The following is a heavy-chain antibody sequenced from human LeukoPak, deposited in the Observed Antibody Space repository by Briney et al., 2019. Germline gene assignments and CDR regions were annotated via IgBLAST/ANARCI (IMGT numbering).Heavy chain of an antibody. Sequence: SETLSLTCTVSGGSISSSSYHWGWIRQPPGKGLEWIGYIRYSGSANYNPSLRSRVTISIDTSKNQFSLKLSSVTAADTAVYHCARLVYDSRGYYFDYWGQGTLVTVSS. J-gene: IGHJ4*02. D-gene: IGHD3-22*01. V-gene: IGHV4-61*05. CDR3: ARLVYDSRGYYFDY. CDR1: GGSISSSSYH. CDR2: IRYSGSA.